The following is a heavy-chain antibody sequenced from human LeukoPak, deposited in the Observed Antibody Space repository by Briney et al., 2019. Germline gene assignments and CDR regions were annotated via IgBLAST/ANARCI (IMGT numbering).Heavy chain of an antibody. CDR3: ARGRGGHRYSSSWYN. D-gene: IGHD6-13*01. CDR1: GGTFSSYA. CDR2: IIPIFGTA. V-gene: IGHV1-69*05. Sequence: ASVKLSCKASGGTFSSYAISWVRQAPGQGLEWMGRIIPIFGTANYAQKFQGRVTITTDESTSTAYMELSSLRSEDKAVYYCARGRGGHRYSSSWYNWGQGTLVTVSS. J-gene: IGHJ4*02.